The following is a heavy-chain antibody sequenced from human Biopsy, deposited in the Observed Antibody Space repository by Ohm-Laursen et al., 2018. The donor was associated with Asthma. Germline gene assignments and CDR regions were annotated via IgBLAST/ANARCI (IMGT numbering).Heavy chain of an antibody. CDR1: GFTVSRDH. CDR3: ARGDSSGWSHYYFDY. V-gene: IGHV3-53*01. CDR2: IYSGGTS. J-gene: IGHJ4*02. Sequence: SLRLSCAASGFTVSRDHMFWVRQAPGKGLEWVSVIYSGGTSHTADSVRGRFIISRDFSKNTLHLQMCSLRVEDTAVYYCARGDSSGWSHYYFDYWGQGTLVTVSS. D-gene: IGHD6-19*01.